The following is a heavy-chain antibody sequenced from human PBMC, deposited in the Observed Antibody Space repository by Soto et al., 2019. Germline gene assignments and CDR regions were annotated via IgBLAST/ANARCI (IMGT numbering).Heavy chain of an antibody. Sequence: ASVKVSCKASGYTFTSYGISWVRQAPGHGLEWMGWISAYNGNTNYAQKLQGRVTMTTDTSTSTAYMELRSLRSDDTAVYYCARGLAGCSSTSCQSMDVWGQGTTVTVSS. V-gene: IGHV1-18*01. D-gene: IGHD2-2*01. CDR2: ISAYNGNT. CDR3: ARGLAGCSSTSCQSMDV. J-gene: IGHJ6*02. CDR1: GYTFTSYG.